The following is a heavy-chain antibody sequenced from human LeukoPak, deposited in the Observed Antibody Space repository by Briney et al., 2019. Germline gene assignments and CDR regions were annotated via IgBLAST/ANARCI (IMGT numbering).Heavy chain of an antibody. J-gene: IGHJ4*02. CDR2: ISWDGGST. CDR3: AKDAWGPVGATGVTFDY. D-gene: IGHD1-26*01. V-gene: IGHV3-43D*03. Sequence: SGGSLRLSCAASGFTFDDYAMHWVRQAPGKGLEWVSLISWDGGSTYYADSVKGRFTISRDNSKNSLYLQMNSLRAEDTALYYCAKDAWGPVGATGVTFDYWGQGTLVTVSS. CDR1: GFTFDDYA.